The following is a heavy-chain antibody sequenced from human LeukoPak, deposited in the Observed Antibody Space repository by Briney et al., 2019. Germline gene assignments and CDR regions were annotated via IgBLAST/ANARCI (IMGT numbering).Heavy chain of an antibody. CDR3: ARGWVVGATIDY. V-gene: IGHV4-34*01. D-gene: IGHD1-26*01. J-gene: IGHJ4*02. Sequence: PETLSLTCAVYGGSFSGYYWSWIRQPPGKGLEWIGEINHSGSTNYNPSLKSRVTISVDTSKNQLSLKLSSVTAADTAVYYCARGWVVGATIDYWGQGTLVTVSS. CDR1: GGSFSGYY. CDR2: INHSGST.